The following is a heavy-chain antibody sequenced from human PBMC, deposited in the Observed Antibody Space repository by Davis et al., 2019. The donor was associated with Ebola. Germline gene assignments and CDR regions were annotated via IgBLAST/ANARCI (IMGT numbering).Heavy chain of an antibody. CDR2: ISLSSSYI. Sequence: GESLKISCAASGFTFSDSTMDWVRQAPGKGLEWVSSISLSSSYIYYADSVKGRFTISRDNAKNSLYLQMNNLRSEDTAVYYCARDTRVATWFYYMDVWGKGTTVTVSS. J-gene: IGHJ6*03. V-gene: IGHV3-21*01. D-gene: IGHD4-23*01. CDR1: GFTFSDST. CDR3: ARDTRVATWFYYMDV.